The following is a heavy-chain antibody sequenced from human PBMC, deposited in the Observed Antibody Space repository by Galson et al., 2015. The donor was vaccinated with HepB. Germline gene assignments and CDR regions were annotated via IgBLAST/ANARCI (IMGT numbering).Heavy chain of an antibody. J-gene: IGHJ4*02. CDR3: AKGGIAVAGKGY. V-gene: IGHV3-23*01. D-gene: IGHD6-19*01. Sequence: SLRLSCAASGFTFSNYAMSWVRQAPGKGLEWVSSTSGSGGSTYYADSVKGRFTISRDNFKNTLYLQMNSLRAEDTAVYYCAKGGIAVAGKGYWGQGTLVTVSS. CDR2: TSGSGGST. CDR1: GFTFSNYA.